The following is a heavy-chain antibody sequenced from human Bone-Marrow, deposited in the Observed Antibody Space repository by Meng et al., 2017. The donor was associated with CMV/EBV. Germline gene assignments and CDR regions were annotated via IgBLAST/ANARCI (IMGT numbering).Heavy chain of an antibody. Sequence: GESLKISCAASGFTFSSYSMNWVRQAPGKGLEWVSSISSSSSYIYYADSVKGRFTISRDNAKNSLYLQMNSLRAEDTAVYYCARDMVRGVTKRSGFDPWGQGTLVTCYS. CDR1: GFTFSSYS. J-gene: IGHJ5*02. V-gene: IGHV3-21*01. D-gene: IGHD3-10*01. CDR3: ARDMVRGVTKRSGFDP. CDR2: ISSSSSYI.